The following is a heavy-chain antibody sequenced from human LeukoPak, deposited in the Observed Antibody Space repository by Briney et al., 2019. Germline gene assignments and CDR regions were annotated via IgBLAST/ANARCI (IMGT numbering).Heavy chain of an antibody. D-gene: IGHD5-24*01. Sequence: GESLQISCKGSGYSFTSYWIGWVRQMPGKGLEWMGIIYPGGSDTRYSPSFQGQVTISADKSISTAYLQWSSLKASDTAMYYCARTAIIDGYTDYFDYWGQGTLVTVSS. V-gene: IGHV5-51*01. J-gene: IGHJ4*02. CDR1: GYSFTSYW. CDR2: IYPGGSDT. CDR3: ARTAIIDGYTDYFDY.